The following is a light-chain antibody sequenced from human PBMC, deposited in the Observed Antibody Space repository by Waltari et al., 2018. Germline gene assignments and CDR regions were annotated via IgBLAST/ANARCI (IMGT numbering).Light chain of an antibody. Sequence: DIQMTQSPSSLSAYVGDTAPITSRASQDISTWSACYQQKPETAPKSLIYAASSLQRGVPSRFSGSGSGTDFTLTISSLQTEDFATYYCQHYNTYPITFGQGTRLEIK. CDR2: AAS. V-gene: IGKV1D-16*01. CDR3: QHYNTYPIT. CDR1: QDISTW. J-gene: IGKJ5*01.